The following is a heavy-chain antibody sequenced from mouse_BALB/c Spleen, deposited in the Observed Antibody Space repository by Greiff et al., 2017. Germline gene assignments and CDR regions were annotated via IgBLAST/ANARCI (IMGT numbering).Heavy chain of an antibody. D-gene: IGHD1-1*01. J-gene: IGHJ4*01. CDR3: ASYYYGPYYYAMDY. CDR1: GFSLTGYG. V-gene: IGHV2-6-7*01. Sequence: QVQLKESGPGLVAPSQSLSITCTVSGFSLTGYGVNWVRQPPGKGLEWLGMIWGDGSTDYNSALKSRLSISKDNSKSQVFLKMNSLQTDDTARYYCASYYYGPYYYAMDYWGQGTSVTVSS. CDR2: IWGDGST.